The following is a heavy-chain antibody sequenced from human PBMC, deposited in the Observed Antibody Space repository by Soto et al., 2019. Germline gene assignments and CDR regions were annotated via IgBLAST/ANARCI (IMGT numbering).Heavy chain of an antibody. Sequence: SETLSLTCTVSGGSISSYYWSWIRQPPGKGLEWIGYIYYSGSTNYNPSLKSRVTISVDTSKNQFSLKLSSVTAADTAVYYCARDRDYYGSGSYDYWSQGTLVTVSS. CDR3: ARDRDYYGSGSYDY. D-gene: IGHD3-10*01. V-gene: IGHV4-59*01. CDR2: IYYSGST. J-gene: IGHJ4*02. CDR1: GGSISSYY.